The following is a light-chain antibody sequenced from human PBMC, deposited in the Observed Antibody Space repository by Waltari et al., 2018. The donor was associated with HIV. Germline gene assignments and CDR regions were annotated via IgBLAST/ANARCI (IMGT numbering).Light chain of an antibody. CDR2: SNA. Sequence: QSVVTQPPSASGAPGQTITISCSGSRSNIGNNLVNWYQHLPGAAPKILIYSNAQRPSWVPDRIAGSKSGTSASLAISGLQPEDEADYYCASWDDKLKGYVFGSGTKFTVL. J-gene: IGLJ1*01. CDR3: ASWDDKLKGYV. CDR1: RSNIGNNL. V-gene: IGLV1-44*01.